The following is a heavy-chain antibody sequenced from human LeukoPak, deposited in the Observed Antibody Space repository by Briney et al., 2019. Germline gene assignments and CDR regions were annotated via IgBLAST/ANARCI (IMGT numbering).Heavy chain of an antibody. V-gene: IGHV3-48*02. CDR3: ARDRSPYESSAYYLDY. D-gene: IGHD3-22*01. CDR2: ISSSSSTI. J-gene: IGHJ4*02. Sequence: GGSLRLSGAASGFTFSSYSMNWVRQAPGKGLEWVSYISSSSSTIYYADSVNGRFTISRDNAKNSLYLQMNSLRDEDTAVYYCARDRSPYESSAYYLDYWGQGTLVTVSS. CDR1: GFTFSSYS.